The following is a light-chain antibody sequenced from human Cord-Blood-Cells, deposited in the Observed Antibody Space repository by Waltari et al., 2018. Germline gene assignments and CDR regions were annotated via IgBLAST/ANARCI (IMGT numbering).Light chain of an antibody. CDR1: QSISSW. CDR2: KAS. V-gene: IGKV1-5*03. CDR3: QQYNSYST. J-gene: IGKJ1*01. Sequence: DIQMTQSPYTLSAYVGDRVTITCRASQSISSWLAWYQQKPGKAPKLLIYKASSLESGVPSRFSGSGSGTEFTLTISSLQPDDFATYYCQQYNSYSTFGQGTKVEIK.